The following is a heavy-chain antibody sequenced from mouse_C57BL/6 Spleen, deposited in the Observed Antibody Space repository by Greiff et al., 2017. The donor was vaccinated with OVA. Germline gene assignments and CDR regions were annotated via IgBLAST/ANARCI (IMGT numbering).Heavy chain of an antibody. CDR3: ASPITTVEGFAY. CDR1: GYTFTSYW. CDR2: IYPSDSET. D-gene: IGHD1-1*01. Sequence: QVQLQQPGAELVRPGSSVKLSCKASGYTFTSYWMEWVKQRPGQGLEWIGNIYPSDSETHYNQKFKDKATLTVDKSSSTAYMQLSSLTSEDSAVYYCASPITTVEGFAYWGQGTLVTVSA. J-gene: IGHJ3*01. V-gene: IGHV1-61*01.